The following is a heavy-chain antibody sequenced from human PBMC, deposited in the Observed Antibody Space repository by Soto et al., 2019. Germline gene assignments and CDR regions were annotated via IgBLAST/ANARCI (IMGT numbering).Heavy chain of an antibody. V-gene: IGHV4-34*01. J-gene: IGHJ6*02. CDR3: ARGRGDYGSGSYYKNYYYSGMDV. D-gene: IGHD3-10*01. Sequence: SETLSLTCAVYGGSFSGYYWSWIRRPPGKGLEWLGEINHSRSTNSSTAPKSRVTISVDTSKNQLSLKLSSVTAADTAVYYCARGRGDYGSGSYYKNYYYSGMDVWGQGTTVTVPS. CDR2: INHSRST. CDR1: GGSFSGYY.